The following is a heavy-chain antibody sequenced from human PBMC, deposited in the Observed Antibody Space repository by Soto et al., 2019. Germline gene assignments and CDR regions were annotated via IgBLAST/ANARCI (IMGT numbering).Heavy chain of an antibody. J-gene: IGHJ6*02. CDR1: GYTFSRYG. Sequence: ASVKVSCKTSGYTFSRYGISWVRQAPGQGLEWMGWISGYNGDTNYARKFQGRVTMTIDTSTTTAYMELRSLTSDDTALYYCARENYYYGMDVWGQGTAVTVSS. V-gene: IGHV1-18*01. CDR3: ARENYYYGMDV. CDR2: ISGYNGDT.